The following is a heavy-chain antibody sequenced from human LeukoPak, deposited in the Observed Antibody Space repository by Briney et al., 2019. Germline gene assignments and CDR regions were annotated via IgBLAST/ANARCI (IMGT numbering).Heavy chain of an antibody. J-gene: IGHJ6*03. CDR1: GGSISSGGYS. Sequence: TLSLTCTVSGGSISSGGYSWSWIRQHPGKGLEWIGSIYYSGSTYYNPALKSRVTISVDTSKNQFSLKLSSVTAADTAVYSCARENSGYDYDRFYYYYYMDVWGKGTTVTVSS. V-gene: IGHV4-31*03. CDR2: IYYSGST. CDR3: ARENSGYDYDRFYYYYYMDV. D-gene: IGHD5-12*01.